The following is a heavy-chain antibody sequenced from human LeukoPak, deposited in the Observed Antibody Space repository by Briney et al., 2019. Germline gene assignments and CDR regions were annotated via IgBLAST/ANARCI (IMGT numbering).Heavy chain of an antibody. CDR2: INPNSGGA. CDR3: ARDLDARGNFDY. J-gene: IGHJ4*02. D-gene: IGHD3-16*01. V-gene: IGHV1-2*02. CDR1: GYTFTGYY. Sequence: ASVKVSCKASGYTFTGYYMHWVRQAPGQGLEWMGWINPNSGGANYAQKFQGRVTMTRDTSISTAYMELSRLRSDDTAVYYCARDLDARGNFDYWGQGTLVTVSS.